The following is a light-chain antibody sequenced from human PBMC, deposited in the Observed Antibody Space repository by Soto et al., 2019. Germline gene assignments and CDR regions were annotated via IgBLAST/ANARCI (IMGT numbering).Light chain of an antibody. V-gene: IGKV3-20*01. CDR1: QSVSNNY. CDR3: KQYGSSGT. J-gene: IGKJ1*01. CDR2: GAS. Sequence: EIVVTQSPATMSVSPGERATLPCRASQSVSNNYLAWYQQKPGQAPRVLIYGASNRATGIQDSFSGSGSGTDFTLTIRRLEPEDFAVYYCKQYGSSGTCGQGTKVDIK.